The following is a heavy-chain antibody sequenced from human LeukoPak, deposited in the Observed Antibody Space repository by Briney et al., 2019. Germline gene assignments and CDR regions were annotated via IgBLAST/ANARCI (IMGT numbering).Heavy chain of an antibody. CDR2: ISSSSSYI. D-gene: IGHD2-15*01. CDR1: GFTFSSYS. J-gene: IGHJ4*02. CDR3: AKAPGYCSGGSCYLDY. V-gene: IGHV3-21*01. Sequence: GGSLRLSCAASGFTFSSYSMNWVRQAPGKGLEWVSSISSSSSYIYYADSVKGRFTISRDNAKNSLYLQMNSLRAEDTAVYYCAKAPGYCSGGSCYLDYWGQGTLVTVSS.